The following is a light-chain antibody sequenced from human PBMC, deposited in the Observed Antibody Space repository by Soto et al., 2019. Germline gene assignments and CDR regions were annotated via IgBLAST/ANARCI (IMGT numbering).Light chain of an antibody. CDR3: QQYSKEST. V-gene: IGKV1-5*03. CDR2: KAS. CDR1: QNVSNW. Sequence: DVEMTQSPSTLPTSIGDRVTINCRASQNVSNWLAWYQQKPGKAPKLLIYKASRLESGVPSRFSASGSGTDFPLTSNSLQSDDFATYFCQQYSKESTFGQGTKLEIK. J-gene: IGKJ2*01.